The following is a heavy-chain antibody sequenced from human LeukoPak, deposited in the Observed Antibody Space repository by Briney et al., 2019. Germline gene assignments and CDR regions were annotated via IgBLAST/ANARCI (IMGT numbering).Heavy chain of an antibody. CDR1: GGSISSYY. CDR2: IYYSGST. CDR3: AREVEPISAMDKRDLYFDL. V-gene: IGHV4-59*01. J-gene: IGHJ2*01. Sequence: SETLSLTCTVSGGSISSYYWSWIRQPPGKGLEWIGYIYYSGSTNYNPSLKSRVTISVDTSKNQFSLKLSSVTAADTAVYYCAREVEPISAMDKRDLYFDLWGRGTLVTVSS. D-gene: IGHD5-18*01.